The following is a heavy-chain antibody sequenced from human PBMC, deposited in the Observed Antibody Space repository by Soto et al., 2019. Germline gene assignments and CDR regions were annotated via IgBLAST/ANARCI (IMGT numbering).Heavy chain of an antibody. CDR2: ISGSGGST. J-gene: IGHJ6*03. D-gene: IGHD6-6*01. Sequence: GGSLRLSCAASGFTFSSYAMSWVRQAPGKGLEWVSAISGSGGSTYYADSVKGRFTISRDNSKNTLYLQMNSLRAEVTAVYYCAKGGAARNDYYYYMDVWGKGTTVTVSS. CDR3: AKGGAARNDYYYYMDV. V-gene: IGHV3-23*01. CDR1: GFTFSSYA.